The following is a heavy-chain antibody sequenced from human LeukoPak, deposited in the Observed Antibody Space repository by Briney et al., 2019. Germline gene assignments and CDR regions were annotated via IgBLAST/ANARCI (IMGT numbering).Heavy chain of an antibody. D-gene: IGHD2-21*02. V-gene: IGHV1-46*01. CDR2: INPSGGST. Sequence: GASVKVSCKASGYTFTSYYMHWVRQAPGQGLEWMGIINPSGGSTSYAQKFQGRVTMTRDTSTSTVYMELSRLRSDDTAVYYCARVQHIVVVTELTRENNWFDPWGQGTLVTVSS. CDR3: ARVQHIVVVTELTRENNWFDP. CDR1: GYTFTSYY. J-gene: IGHJ5*02.